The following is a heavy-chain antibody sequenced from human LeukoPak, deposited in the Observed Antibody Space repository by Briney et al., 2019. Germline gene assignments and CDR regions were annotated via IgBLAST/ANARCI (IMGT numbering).Heavy chain of an antibody. CDR3: ARAEGYSYGSALDY. CDR2: ISYDGSNK. Sequence: GGSLRLSCAAPGFTFSSYAMHWVRQAPGKGLEWVAVISYDGSNKYYADSVKGRFTISRDNSKNTLYLQMNSLRAEDTAVYYCARAEGYSYGSALDYWGQGTLVTVSS. CDR1: GFTFSSYA. V-gene: IGHV3-30-3*01. D-gene: IGHD5-18*01. J-gene: IGHJ4*02.